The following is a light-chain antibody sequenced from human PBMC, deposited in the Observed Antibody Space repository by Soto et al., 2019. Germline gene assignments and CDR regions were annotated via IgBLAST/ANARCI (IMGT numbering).Light chain of an antibody. J-gene: IGKJ2*01. V-gene: IGKV2-30*01. Sequence: DAVLTQSPDSLSVTLGQPASISCKSSQSLLSIDGNTYLTWFQRRPGQSPRRLIYKVSNRDSGVPDRFSGSGSGTDFTLKINKVEAEDVGIYYCMQTTHWPTFGQGTGLEIK. CDR1: QSLLSIDGNTY. CDR3: MQTTHWPT. CDR2: KVS.